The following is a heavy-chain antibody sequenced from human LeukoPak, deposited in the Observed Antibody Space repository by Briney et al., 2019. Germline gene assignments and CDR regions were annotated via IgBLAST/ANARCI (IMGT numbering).Heavy chain of an antibody. CDR2: MYYSGST. D-gene: IGHD2-2*01. J-gene: IGHJ3*02. CDR1: GGSISSSTYY. V-gene: IGHV4-39*01. Sequence: SETLSLTCTVSGGSISSSTYYWGWVRQPPGKGLEWIGSMYYSGSTYYNPSLKSRVTISVDTSKNQFSLKLSSVTAADTAVYYCARVVPAARGVFDIWGQGTMVTVSS. CDR3: ARVVPAARGVFDI.